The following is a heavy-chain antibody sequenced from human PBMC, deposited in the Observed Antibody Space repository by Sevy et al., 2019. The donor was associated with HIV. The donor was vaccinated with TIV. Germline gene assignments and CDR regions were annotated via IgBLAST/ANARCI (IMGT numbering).Heavy chain of an antibody. V-gene: IGHV4-34*01. CDR2: INHSGST. Sequence: SETLSLTCAVYGGSFSGYYWSWIRQPPGKGLEWIGEINHSGSTNDNPSLKSRVTISVDTSKNQFSLKLSSVTAADTAVYYCARGSYDFWSGYHNWFDPWGQGTLVTVSS. CDR1: GGSFSGYY. CDR3: ARGSYDFWSGYHNWFDP. J-gene: IGHJ5*02. D-gene: IGHD3-3*01.